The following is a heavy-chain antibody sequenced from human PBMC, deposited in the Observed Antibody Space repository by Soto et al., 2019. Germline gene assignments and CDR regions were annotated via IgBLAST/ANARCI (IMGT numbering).Heavy chain of an antibody. CDR1: GGSISSGDYY. CDR2: IYYSGST. J-gene: IGHJ4*02. D-gene: IGHD3-22*01. V-gene: IGHV4-30-4*01. Sequence: SETLSLTCTVSGGSISSGDYYWSWIRQPPGKGLEWIGYIYYSGSTYYNPSLKSRVTISVDTSKNQFSLKLSSVTAADTAVYYCARVTYYYDSSGYSPYRYFDYWGRGTLVTVSS. CDR3: ARVTYYYDSSGYSPYRYFDY.